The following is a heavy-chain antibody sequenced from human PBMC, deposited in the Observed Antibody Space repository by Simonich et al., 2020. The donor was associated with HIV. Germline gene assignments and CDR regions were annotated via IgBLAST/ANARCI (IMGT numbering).Heavy chain of an antibody. CDR3: VRVDTAMVSAIAY. Sequence: QVQLVESGGGVVQPGRSLRLSCAASGFTFSNYAMHWVRQGPGKGPKGVKLISDKGTKKYYADSGKCRFTISRDNSKNTLYLQMNSLRAEDTAVYYCVRVDTAMVSAIAYWGQGTLVTVSS. V-gene: IGHV3-30*04. CDR1: GFTFSNYA. D-gene: IGHD5-18*01. CDR2: ISDKGTKK. J-gene: IGHJ4*02.